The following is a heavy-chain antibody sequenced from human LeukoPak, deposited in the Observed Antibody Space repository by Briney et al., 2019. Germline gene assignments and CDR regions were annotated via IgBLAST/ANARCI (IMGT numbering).Heavy chain of an antibody. CDR1: GFIFNNYG. CDR2: LSGSGGSV. D-gene: IGHD3/OR15-3a*01. CDR3: VKARGAGSHKDWYFDY. Sequence: GGSLRLSCSASGFIFNNYGMIWVRQAPGKGLEWVSGLSGSGGSVWYADSVKGRCTIFRDNPKNTMYLQMNSLRAEDTAIYYCVKARGAGSHKDWYFDYWGQGTLVTVSS. V-gene: IGHV3-23*01. J-gene: IGHJ4*02.